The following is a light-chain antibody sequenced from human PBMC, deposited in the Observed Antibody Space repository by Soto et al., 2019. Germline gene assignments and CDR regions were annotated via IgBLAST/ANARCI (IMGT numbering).Light chain of an antibody. J-gene: IGLJ1*01. Sequence: QSALPQPPSVSGSPGQSVTISCTGTSSDVGSYNHVSWYQQPPGTAPKLLIFEVSNRPSGVPDRFSGSKSGNTASLTISGLQAEDDADYYCSSYTTSSTYVFGTGTKMTVL. V-gene: IGLV2-18*02. CDR3: SSYTTSSTYV. CDR1: SSDVGSYNH. CDR2: EVS.